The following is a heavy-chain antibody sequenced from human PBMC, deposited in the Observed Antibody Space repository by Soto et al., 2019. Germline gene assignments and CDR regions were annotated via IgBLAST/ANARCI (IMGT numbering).Heavy chain of an antibody. CDR2: IMPGSSHI. Sequence: EVQLVESGGGLVQPGGSLRLTCAASGFTFSIYSMNWVRQAPGKGLEWVSYIMPGSSHIFHADSVKGRSTISGDNAKNSLSHQMNSIRAEDTAVYYCAIGIVGAISIHVFDIWGEGVMVTVAS. J-gene: IGHJ3*02. V-gene: IGHV3-48*01. CDR1: GFTFSIYS. D-gene: IGHD1-26*01. CDR3: AIGIVGAISIHVFDI.